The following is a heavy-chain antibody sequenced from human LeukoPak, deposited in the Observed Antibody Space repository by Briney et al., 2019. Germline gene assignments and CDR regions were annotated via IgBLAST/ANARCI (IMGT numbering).Heavy chain of an antibody. Sequence: ASVKVSCKVSGYTLTELSMQWVRQAPGKGLEWMGGFDPEDGETIYAQKFQGRVTMTEDTSTDTAYMELSSLRSEDTAVYYCAIDYSNLLPYGLYYYYGMDVWGQGTTVTVSS. CDR2: FDPEDGET. D-gene: IGHD4-11*01. V-gene: IGHV1-24*01. CDR1: GYTLTELS. J-gene: IGHJ6*02. CDR3: AIDYSNLLPYGLYYYYGMDV.